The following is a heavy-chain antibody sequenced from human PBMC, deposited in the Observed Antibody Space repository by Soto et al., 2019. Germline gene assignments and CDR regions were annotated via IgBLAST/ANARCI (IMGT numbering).Heavy chain of an antibody. V-gene: IGHV3-23*01. J-gene: IGHJ4*02. CDR1: GFTFGSYA. Sequence: GGSLRLSCAFSGFTFGSYAMSWVRQAPGKGLEWVSGISGSGGSTYSADSVKGRFTISRDNSKNTLYLQMNSLRAEDTAVYYCAKDRKSGSGWYWDYWGQGTLVTVSS. CDR3: AKDRKSGSGWYWDY. D-gene: IGHD6-19*01. CDR2: ISGSGGST.